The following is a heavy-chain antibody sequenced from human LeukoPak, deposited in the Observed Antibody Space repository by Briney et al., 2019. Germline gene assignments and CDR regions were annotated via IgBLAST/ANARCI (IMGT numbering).Heavy chain of an antibody. D-gene: IGHD3-10*01. V-gene: IGHV4-4*07. CDR2: IYTSGST. CDR3: ARAVGSGSFQTYYYYMDV. Sequence: SETLSLTCTVSGGSISSYYWSWIRQPAGKGLEWIGRIYTSGSTNYNPSLKSRVTMSVDASKNQFSLKLSSVTAADTAVYYCARAVGSGSFQTYYYYMDVWGKGTTVTISS. J-gene: IGHJ6*03. CDR1: GGSISSYY.